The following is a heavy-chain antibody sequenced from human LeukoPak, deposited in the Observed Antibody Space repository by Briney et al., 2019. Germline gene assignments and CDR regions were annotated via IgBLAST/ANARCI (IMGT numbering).Heavy chain of an antibody. Sequence: SVKDSFKATVGIHFSYAMSWVRQPPGQGLEWMGRIIPILGISNYAQKFQGRVTITADKSTSTAYMELSSLRSEDTAVYYCASQVVVVAQGRGYFDYWGQGTLVTVSS. CDR1: VGIHFSYA. J-gene: IGHJ4*02. V-gene: IGHV1-69*04. CDR3: ASQVVVVAQGRGYFDY. D-gene: IGHD2-15*01. CDR2: IIPILGIS.